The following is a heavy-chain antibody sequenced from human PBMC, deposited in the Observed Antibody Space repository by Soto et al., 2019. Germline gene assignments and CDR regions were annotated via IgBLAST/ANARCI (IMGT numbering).Heavy chain of an antibody. V-gene: IGHV3-9*01. CDR2: ISWNSGSI. J-gene: IGHJ3*02. D-gene: IGHD3-3*01. CDR3: AKDGLKYYDFWSGPNDAFDI. Sequence: GGSLRLSCAASGFTFDDYAMHWVRQAPGKGLEWVSGISWNSGSIGYADSVKGRSTISRDNAKNSLYLQMNSLRAEDTALYYCAKDGLKYYDFWSGPNDAFDIWGQGTMVTVSS. CDR1: GFTFDDYA.